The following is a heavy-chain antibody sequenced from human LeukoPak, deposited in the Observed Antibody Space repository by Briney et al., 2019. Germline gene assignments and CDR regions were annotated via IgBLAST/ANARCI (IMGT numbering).Heavy chain of an antibody. V-gene: IGHV1-18*04. CDR1: GSTFTSCG. D-gene: IGHD4-17*01. CDR2: ISGYNGNT. J-gene: IGHJ3*02. Sequence: ASVKLSCKASGSTFTSCGISCVRQAPGHRLEWMGWISGYNGNTNYAQNLQGRVTMTTDTSTSTAYMALRSLRSDDTAVYYCARTELGYGDILEDAFDIWGQGTMVTVSS. CDR3: ARTELGYGDILEDAFDI.